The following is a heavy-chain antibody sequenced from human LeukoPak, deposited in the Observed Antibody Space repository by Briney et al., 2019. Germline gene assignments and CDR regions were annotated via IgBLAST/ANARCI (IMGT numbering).Heavy chain of an antibody. J-gene: IGHJ3*02. Sequence: SETLSLTCTVSGGSISSYYWSWIRQHPGKGLEWIAYIYYTGSTYYNPSLKSRLTISVDTSKNHFSLRLSSMTAADTAVYYCARVPSVIDAFDIWGQGTMVAVSS. CDR3: ARVPSVIDAFDI. CDR2: IYYTGST. CDR1: GGSISSYY. V-gene: IGHV4-59*06. D-gene: IGHD2-21*01.